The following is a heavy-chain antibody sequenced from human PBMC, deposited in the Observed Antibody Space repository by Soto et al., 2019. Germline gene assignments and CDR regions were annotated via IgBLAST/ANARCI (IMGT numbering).Heavy chain of an antibody. CDR2: INPNSGGT. J-gene: IGHJ4*02. D-gene: IGHD3-10*01. Sequence: ASVKVSCKASGYTFTGYYMHWVRQAPGQGLELMGWINPNSGGTNYAQKFQGRVTMTRDTSISTAYMELSRLRSDDTAVYYCARLSLRGSAVGYFDYWGQGTLVTVS. V-gene: IGHV1-2*02. CDR3: ARLSLRGSAVGYFDY. CDR1: GYTFTGYY.